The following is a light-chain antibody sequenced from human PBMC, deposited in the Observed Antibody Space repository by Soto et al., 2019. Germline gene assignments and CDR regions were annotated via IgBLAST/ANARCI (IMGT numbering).Light chain of an antibody. CDR2: KAS. V-gene: IGKV1-5*03. CDR3: QQYNSYSRT. J-gene: IGKJ1*01. Sequence: DIQMTQSPSTLSASVGDRVTITCRDSQSISSWLAWYQQKRGKAPKLXIYKASSLESGVPSRVSGSGSWTDFTRTISSLQPDDVETDYCQQYNSYSRTFGQGTKVDIK. CDR1: QSISSW.